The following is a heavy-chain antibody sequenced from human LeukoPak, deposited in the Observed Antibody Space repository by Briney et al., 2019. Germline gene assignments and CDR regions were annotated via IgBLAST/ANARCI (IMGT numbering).Heavy chain of an antibody. Sequence: SETLSLTCTVSDGSIESTSYYWGWIRQPPGKGLEWLGSFYYSGSSYYNESLKSRLTMSADTSKNQLSLNLTSVTAADTAIYFCARYFRDFDNWGQGTLVTVSS. J-gene: IGHJ4*02. CDR2: FYYSGSS. CDR1: DGSIESTSYY. V-gene: IGHV4-39*01. CDR3: ARYFRDFDN. D-gene: IGHD3-9*01.